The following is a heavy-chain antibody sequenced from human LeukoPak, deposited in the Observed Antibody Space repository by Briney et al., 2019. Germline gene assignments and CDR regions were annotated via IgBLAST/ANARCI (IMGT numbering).Heavy chain of an antibody. CDR2: INPNSGGT. CDR3: ASDTTVTTTDTFDY. Sequence: GASVKVSCKASGYTFTGYYMHWVRPAPGQGLEWMGWINPNSGGTNYAQKFQGRVTMTRDTPISTAYMELSRLRSDDTAVYYCASDTTVTTTDTFDYWGQGTLVTVSS. D-gene: IGHD4-17*01. CDR1: GYTFTGYY. J-gene: IGHJ4*02. V-gene: IGHV1-2*02.